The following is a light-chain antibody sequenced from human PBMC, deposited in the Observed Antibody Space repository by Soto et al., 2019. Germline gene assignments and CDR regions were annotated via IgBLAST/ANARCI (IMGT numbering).Light chain of an antibody. J-gene: IGKJ1*01. CDR3: QQYNNWPPWT. CDR2: GAS. V-gene: IGKV3-15*01. CDR1: QSVSSN. Sequence: EIVMTQPPATLSVSPGERATLSCRASQSVSSNLAWYQQKPGQAPRLLIYGASTRATGIPARFSGSGSGTEFTLTISSLQSEDFAVYYCQQYNNWPPWTFGQGTKVESK.